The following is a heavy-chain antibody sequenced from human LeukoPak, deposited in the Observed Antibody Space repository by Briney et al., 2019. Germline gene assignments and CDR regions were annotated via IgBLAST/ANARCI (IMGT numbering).Heavy chain of an antibody. CDR3: ARSVCYSVCYYYYMDV. CDR1: GGSISSYY. V-gene: IGHV4-4*07. CDR2: IYTSGST. J-gene: IGHJ6*03. D-gene: IGHD2-21*02. Sequence: SETLSLTCTVSGGSISSYYWSWIRQPAGKGLEWIGRIYTSGSTNYNPSLKSRVTMSVDTSKNQFSLKLSSVTAADTAVYYCARSVCYSVCYYYYMDVWGKGTTVTVSS.